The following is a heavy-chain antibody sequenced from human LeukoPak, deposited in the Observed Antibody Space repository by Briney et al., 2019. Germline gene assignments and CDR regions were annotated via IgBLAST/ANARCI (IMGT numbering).Heavy chain of an antibody. J-gene: IGHJ6*03. CDR3: AKDISGGNSWQFYYYMDV. V-gene: IGHV3-9*01. CDR1: GFTFDDYA. CDR2: ISRNRGNT. D-gene: IGHD6-13*01. Sequence: GGSLRLSCAASGFTFDDYAMHWVRQPPGEGLEWVSDISRNRGNTGAADSVKGRFPISRDNAKSSLYLQMNSLRTEDPALYYCAKDISGGNSWQFYYYMDVWGKGTTVTVSS.